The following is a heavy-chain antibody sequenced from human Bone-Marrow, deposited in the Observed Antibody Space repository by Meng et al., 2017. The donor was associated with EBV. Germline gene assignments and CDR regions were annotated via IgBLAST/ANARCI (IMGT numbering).Heavy chain of an antibody. J-gene: IGHJ4*02. V-gene: IGHV4-61*01. CDR1: GASVSGGTFH. D-gene: IGHD6-6*01. CDR2: IYDGGTT. Sequence: VHHQEPGPGLVTPSETLSLTCSVSGASVSGGTFHWSWIRQSPGKELEWIGYIYDGGTTIYNPSLKSRVTIFLDTSRNQFSLGLRSVTTADTAVYYCAKSSSSTPGVVDSWGQGTLVTVSS. CDR3: AKSSSSTPGVVDS.